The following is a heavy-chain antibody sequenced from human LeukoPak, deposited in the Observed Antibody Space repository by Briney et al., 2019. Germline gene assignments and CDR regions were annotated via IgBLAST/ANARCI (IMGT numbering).Heavy chain of an antibody. J-gene: IGHJ1*01. CDR1: GGSISSYY. CDR2: INHSGST. Sequence: SETLSLTCTVSGGSISSYYWSWIRQPPGKGLEWIGEINHSGSTNYNPSLKSRVTISVDTSKNQFSLKLSSVTAADTAVYYCASITVGVAMTHFQHWGQGTLVTVSS. CDR3: ASITVGVAMTHFQH. D-gene: IGHD3-10*01. V-gene: IGHV4-34*01.